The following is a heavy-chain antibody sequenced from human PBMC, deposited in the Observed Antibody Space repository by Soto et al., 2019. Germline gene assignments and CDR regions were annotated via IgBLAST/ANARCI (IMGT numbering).Heavy chain of an antibody. J-gene: IGHJ5*02. D-gene: IGHD3-3*01. CDR2: IYHSGST. CDR3: AREARVYDFGDWFDP. CDR1: GGSISTDGYY. V-gene: IGHV4-30-4*08. Sequence: PSETLSLTCSVSGGSISTDGYYWSWIRQLPGKGLEWIGYIYHSGSTYYNPSLKSRVTISVDTSKNQFSLKLSSVTAADTAVYYCAREARVYDFGDWFDPWGQGTLVTVSS.